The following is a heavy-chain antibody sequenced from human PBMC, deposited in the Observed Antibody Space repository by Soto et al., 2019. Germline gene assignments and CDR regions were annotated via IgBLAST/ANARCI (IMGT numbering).Heavy chain of an antibody. CDR3: ARAPRMAPFDI. CDR2: IRNDGSVK. Sequence: GGSLRLSCAASGFIFSPYGIHWVRQAPGKGLEWVALIRNDGSVKYYAESVTGRFTISRDNSKNTVYLQMNSLRAEDTALYFCARAPRMAPFDIWGQGTMVTVSS. J-gene: IGHJ3*02. V-gene: IGHV3-33*01. CDR1: GFIFSPYG.